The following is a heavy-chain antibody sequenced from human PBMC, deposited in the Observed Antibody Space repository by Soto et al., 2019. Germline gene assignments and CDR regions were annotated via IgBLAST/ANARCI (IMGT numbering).Heavy chain of an antibody. CDR1: GGSISGGVGGLYY. V-gene: IGHV4-30-4*01. D-gene: IGHD4-17*01. CDR2: IYDSGST. CDR3: AREVIPLTTDWYFDL. Sequence: QLQLRESGPGLVKPSETLSLTCTVSGGSISGGVGGLYYWSWIRQPPGKGLEWIGYIYDSGSTYYNPSLKGSVTRAVDTSKNPFSLRLSPVTAADAAVYYCAREVIPLTTDWYFDLWGRGTLVTVSS. J-gene: IGHJ2*01.